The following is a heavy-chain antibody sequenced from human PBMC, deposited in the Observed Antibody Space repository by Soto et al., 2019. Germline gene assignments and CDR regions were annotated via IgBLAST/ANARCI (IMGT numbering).Heavy chain of an antibody. CDR3: AKDRVLPAANYYYYGMDV. CDR2: ISHDGSNK. D-gene: IGHD2-2*01. V-gene: IGHV3-30*18. CDR1: GFTFSSYG. J-gene: IGHJ6*02. Sequence: GGSLRLSCAASGFTFSSYGMHWVRQAPGKGLEWVAVISHDGSNKYYADSVKGRFTISRDNSKNTLYLQMNSLRAEDTAVYYCAKDRVLPAANYYYYGMDVWGQGTTVTVSS.